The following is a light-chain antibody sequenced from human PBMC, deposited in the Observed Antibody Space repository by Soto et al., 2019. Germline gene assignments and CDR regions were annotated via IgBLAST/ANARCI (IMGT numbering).Light chain of an antibody. V-gene: IGKV3D-15*01. CDR1: QSVSSN. CDR3: QQYSNWPPIT. Sequence: EIVMTQSPATLSVSPGERATLSCRASQSVSSNLAWYQQKPGQAPRLLIYGASGRATGIPDRFSGSGSGTDFTLTISSLQSEDFAVYYCQQYSNWPPITFGQGTRLEIK. CDR2: GAS. J-gene: IGKJ5*01.